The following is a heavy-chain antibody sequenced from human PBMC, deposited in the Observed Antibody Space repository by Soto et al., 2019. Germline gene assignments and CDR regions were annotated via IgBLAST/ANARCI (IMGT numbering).Heavy chain of an antibody. D-gene: IGHD2-21*02. Sequence: WETLSLTCTVTSDSISSRSYYWGWIRQPPGKGLEWIGSIYYSGSTYNNPSLRSRVSMSIDTSKDQFSLKLKSVTAADTALYFCARQRTSVVTRAYFDVWGPGSLVTVSS. CDR2: IYYSGST. V-gene: IGHV4-39*01. CDR3: ARQRTSVVTRAYFDV. J-gene: IGHJ4*02. CDR1: SDSISSRSYY.